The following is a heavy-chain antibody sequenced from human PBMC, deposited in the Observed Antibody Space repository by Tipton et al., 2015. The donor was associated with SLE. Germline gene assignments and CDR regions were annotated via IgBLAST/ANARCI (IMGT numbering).Heavy chain of an antibody. J-gene: IGHJ6*03. V-gene: IGHV4-59*08. Sequence: TLSLTCTVSGGSISGYYWSWVRQPPGKGLEWIGYISFSGLTNYNPSVRSRVSTSMDTSKNQFSLQMSSVTAADTALYYCARLRSSTSLYYMDVWGKGTTVTVSS. D-gene: IGHD2-2*01. CDR1: GGSISGYY. CDR2: ISFSGLT. CDR3: ARLRSSTSLYYMDV.